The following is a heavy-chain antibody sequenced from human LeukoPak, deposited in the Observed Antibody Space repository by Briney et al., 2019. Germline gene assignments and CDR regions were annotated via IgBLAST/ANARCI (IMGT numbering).Heavy chain of an antibody. CDR1: GGSISSYY. Sequence: SETLSLTSTVSGGSISSYYWSWIRQPPGKGLEWIGYIYYSRSTNYNPSLKSRVTISVDTSKNQFSLKLSSVTAADTAVYYCARAGYYGSGSYRAARGAFDIWGQGTMVTVSS. J-gene: IGHJ3*02. D-gene: IGHD3-10*01. V-gene: IGHV4-59*01. CDR3: ARAGYYGSGSYRAARGAFDI. CDR2: IYYSRST.